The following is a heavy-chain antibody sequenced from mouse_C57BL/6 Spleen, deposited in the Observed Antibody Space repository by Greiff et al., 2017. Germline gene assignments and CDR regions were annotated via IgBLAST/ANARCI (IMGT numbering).Heavy chain of an antibody. CDR2: INPYNGGT. V-gene: IGHV1-19*01. CDR1: GYTFTDYY. CDR3: ARGMDPTGFDY. Sequence: EVQLQQSGPVLVKPGASVKMSCKASGYTFTDYYMNWVKQSHGKSLEWIGVINPYNGGTSYNQKFKGKATLTVDKSSSTAYMELNSLTSEDSAVYYCARGMDPTGFDYWGQGTTLTVSS. J-gene: IGHJ2*01. D-gene: IGHD4-1*02.